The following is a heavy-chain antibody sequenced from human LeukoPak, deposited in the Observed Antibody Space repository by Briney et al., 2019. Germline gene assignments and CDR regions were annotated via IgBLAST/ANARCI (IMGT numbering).Heavy chain of an antibody. D-gene: IGHD1-26*01. CDR2: ISWNSGSI. J-gene: IGHJ4*02. CDR3: ARGGEWEELDY. V-gene: IGHV3-9*01. Sequence: PGGSLRLSCAASGFTFDDYAMHWVRHAPGKGLEWVSGISWNSGSIGYADSVKGRFTISRDNAKNSLYLQMNSLRAEDTAVYYCARGGEWEELDYWGQGTLVTVSS. CDR1: GFTFDDYA.